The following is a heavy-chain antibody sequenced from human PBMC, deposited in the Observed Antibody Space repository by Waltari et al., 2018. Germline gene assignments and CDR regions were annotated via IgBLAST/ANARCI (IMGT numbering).Heavy chain of an antibody. J-gene: IGHJ4*02. CDR2: INSDGSST. D-gene: IGHD3-22*01. V-gene: IGHV3-74*01. Sequence: EVQLVESGGGLVQPGGSLRLSCAASGITFSRYWMHCVRQAPGKGLVWVSRINSDGSSTSYADSVKGRFTISRDNAKNTLYLQMNSLRAEDTAVYYCATCYYYDSSGNYYVSDYWGQGTLVTVSS. CDR3: ATCYYYDSSGNYYVSDY. CDR1: GITFSRYW.